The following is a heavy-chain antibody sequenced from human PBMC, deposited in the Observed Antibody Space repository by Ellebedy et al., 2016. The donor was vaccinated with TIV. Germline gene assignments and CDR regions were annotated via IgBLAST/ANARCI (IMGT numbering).Heavy chain of an antibody. J-gene: IGHJ4*02. D-gene: IGHD3-9*01. Sequence: SVKVSXXASGGTFSSYAISWVRQAPGQGLEWMGGIIPIFGTANYAQKFQGRVTITADESTSTANMELRSLRSDDTAVYYCARDLLTGYYHEWGQGTLVTVSS. CDR2: IIPIFGTA. CDR1: GGTFSSYA. CDR3: ARDLLTGYYHE. V-gene: IGHV1-69*13.